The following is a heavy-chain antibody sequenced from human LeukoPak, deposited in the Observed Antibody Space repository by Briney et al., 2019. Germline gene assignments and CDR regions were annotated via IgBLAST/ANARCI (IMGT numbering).Heavy chain of an antibody. CDR2: FYYSGST. CDR3: ARLRYYYDSSGYRAEYFQH. CDR1: GGSISRGGYS. J-gene: IGHJ1*01. Sequence: SETLSLTCAVSGGSISRGGYSWSWIRQPPGKGLEWIGYFYYSGSTYYNPSLKSRVTISLDTSKNQLSLKLSSVTAADTAVYYCARLRYYYDSSGYRAEYFQHWGRAPWSPSPQ. D-gene: IGHD3-22*01. V-gene: IGHV4-30-4*07.